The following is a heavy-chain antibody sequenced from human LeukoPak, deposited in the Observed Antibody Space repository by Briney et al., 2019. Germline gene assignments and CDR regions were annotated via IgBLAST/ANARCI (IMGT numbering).Heavy chain of an antibody. Sequence: PGGSLRLSCAASGFTFSSYSMNWVRQAPGEGLEWVANIKQDGSEKYYVDSVKGRFTISRDNAKNSLYLQMNSLRAEDTAVYYCARGGVVVTTVPISWGQGTLVTVSS. CDR1: GFTFSSYS. D-gene: IGHD4-11*01. CDR3: ARGGVVVTTVPIS. J-gene: IGHJ5*02. V-gene: IGHV3-7*05. CDR2: IKQDGSEK.